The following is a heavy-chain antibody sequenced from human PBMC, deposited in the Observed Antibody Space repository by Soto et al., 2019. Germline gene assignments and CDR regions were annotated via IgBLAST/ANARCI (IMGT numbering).Heavy chain of an antibody. CDR2: IGTAGDT. V-gene: IGHV3-13*01. D-gene: IGHD6-13*01. CDR1: GFTFSSYD. CDR3: ARDRGIAAVGTLFDL. Sequence: VQLVESGGGLVQPGGSLRLSCAASGFTFSSYDMHWVRQATGKGLEWVSAIGTAGDTYYPGSVKGRFTISRENAKNSLYLQMNSLRAGDTAVYYCARDRGIAAVGTLFDLWGRGTLVTVSS. J-gene: IGHJ2*01.